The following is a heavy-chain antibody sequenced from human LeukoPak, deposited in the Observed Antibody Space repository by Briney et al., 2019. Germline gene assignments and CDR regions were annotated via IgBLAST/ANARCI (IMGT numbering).Heavy chain of an antibody. D-gene: IGHD1-14*01. Sequence: SETLSVTCTVSGVSISSYYWSWIRQPPGKGLEWIGYIYYSGSTNYNPSLKSRVTISVDTSKNQFSLKLSSVTAADTAVYYCAREVSRRYFDYWGQGTLVTVSS. V-gene: IGHV4-59*01. CDR2: IYYSGST. CDR1: GVSISSYY. J-gene: IGHJ4*02. CDR3: AREVSRRYFDY.